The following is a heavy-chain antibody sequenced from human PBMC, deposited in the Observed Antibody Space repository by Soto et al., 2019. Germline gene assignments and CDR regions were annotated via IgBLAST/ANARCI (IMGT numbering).Heavy chain of an antibody. CDR2: ISPHSGDT. V-gene: IGHV1-8*01. CDR3: ARVEGQVDS. J-gene: IGHJ5*01. Sequence: APVKVSCKASGYTFTSFDIHWIRQASGQGLEWMGWISPHSGDTGYAQKFQGRLSLTRNTSTSIAYMDLSRLTSDDTAVYYCARVEGQVDSWGQGTLVTGSS. CDR1: GYTFTSFD.